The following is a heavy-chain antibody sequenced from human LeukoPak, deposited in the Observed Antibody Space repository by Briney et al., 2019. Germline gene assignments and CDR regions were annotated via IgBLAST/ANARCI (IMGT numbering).Heavy chain of an antibody. CDR1: GVSFSGYY. CDR3: ARGPFEYYYDSSGYYY. V-gene: IGHV4-34*01. D-gene: IGHD3-22*01. J-gene: IGHJ4*02. Sequence: SETLSLTCAVYGVSFSGYYWSWIRQPPGKGLEWIGEINHSGSTNYNPSLKGRVTISVDTSKNQFSLKLSSVTAADTAVYYCARGPFEYYYDSSGYYYWGQGTLVTVSS. CDR2: INHSGST.